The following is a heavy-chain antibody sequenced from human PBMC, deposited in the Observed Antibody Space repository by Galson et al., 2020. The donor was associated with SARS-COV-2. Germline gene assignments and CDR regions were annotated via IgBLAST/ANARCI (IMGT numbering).Heavy chain of an antibody. J-gene: IGHJ3*02. D-gene: IGHD2-2*01. CDR2: TYYRSKWYN. Sequence: SHTLSLTCAISGDSVSSNSAAWNWIRQSPSRGLEWLGRTYYRSKWYNDYAVSVTSRITINPDTSKNQFSLQLSSVTPEDTAVYYCARRGAYQGAFHIWGPGTMVTVSS. CDR3: ARRGAYQGAFHI. V-gene: IGHV6-1*01. CDR1: GDSVSSNSAA.